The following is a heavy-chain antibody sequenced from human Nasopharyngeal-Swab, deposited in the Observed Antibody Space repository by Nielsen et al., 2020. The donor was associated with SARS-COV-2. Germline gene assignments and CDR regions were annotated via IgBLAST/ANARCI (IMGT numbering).Heavy chain of an antibody. D-gene: IGHD2-2*01. CDR2: IYYSGST. CDR3: ATCTSCYDGWYFDL. Sequence: GSLRLSCTVSGGSISSYYWSWIRQPPGKGLEWIGYIYYSGSTNYNPSLKSRVTISVDTSKNQFSLKLSSVTAADTAVYYCATCTSCYDGWYFDLWGRGTLVSVSS. CDR1: GGSISSYY. V-gene: IGHV4-59*12. J-gene: IGHJ2*01.